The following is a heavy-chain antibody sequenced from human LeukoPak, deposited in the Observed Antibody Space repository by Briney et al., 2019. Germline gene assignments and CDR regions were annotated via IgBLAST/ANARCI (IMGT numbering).Heavy chain of an antibody. CDR3: ARSPITNIWYYFDY. V-gene: IGHV1-46*01. Sequence: ASMKISCKASGYTFTSHYVHWVRQAPGQGPKWMGMINPSGGSTSYSQKFQGRVTMTRDTSTTTLYMDLSSLRSEDTAVYYCARSPITNIWYYFDYWGQGTLVTVSS. CDR2: INPSGGST. D-gene: IGHD2-8*02. CDR1: GYTFTSHY. J-gene: IGHJ4*02.